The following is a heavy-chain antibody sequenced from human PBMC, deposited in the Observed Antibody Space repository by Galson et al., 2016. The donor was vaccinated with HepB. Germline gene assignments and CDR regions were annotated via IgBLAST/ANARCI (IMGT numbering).Heavy chain of an antibody. V-gene: IGHV1-8*01. CDR3: ARLKLGYDAFDL. Sequence: SVKVSCKASGYTVTSHDINWVRQATGQGLEWLGWMMPNTGAAGYAQKFQGRVTMTTSPNTAYMELSSLTSEDMAVYYCARLKLGYDAFDLWGQGTMVTVSS. J-gene: IGHJ3*01. CDR2: MMPNTGAA. CDR1: GYTVTSHD. D-gene: IGHD1-26*01.